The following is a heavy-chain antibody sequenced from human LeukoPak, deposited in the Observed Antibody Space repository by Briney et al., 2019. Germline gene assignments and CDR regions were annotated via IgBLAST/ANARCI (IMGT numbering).Heavy chain of an antibody. CDR3: AYTNHLTY. Sequence: GGSLRLSCAASGFTFDDYAMNWVRQAPGQGLEWVANIKYDGSEEYYADSVKGRFTISRDNAKNSLSLQMNYVRAGDTAIYYCAYTNHLTYWGQGTLVTVSS. D-gene: IGHD3-16*01. V-gene: IGHV3-7*01. J-gene: IGHJ4*02. CDR1: GFTFDDYA. CDR2: IKYDGSEE.